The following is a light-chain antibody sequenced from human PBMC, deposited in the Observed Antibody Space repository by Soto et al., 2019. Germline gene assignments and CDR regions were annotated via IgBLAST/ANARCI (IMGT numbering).Light chain of an antibody. Sequence: DIQMTQSPSSVSVSVGDRVTITCRANPGIDSWLAWYQQKPGKAPKLLMYGSSTLNSGVPSRFSGSRSGTDFTLTISSLQPEDFATYYCQQDKDFPLTFGGGTKVEIK. V-gene: IGKV1-12*01. CDR3: QQDKDFPLT. CDR2: GSS. J-gene: IGKJ4*01. CDR1: PGIDSW.